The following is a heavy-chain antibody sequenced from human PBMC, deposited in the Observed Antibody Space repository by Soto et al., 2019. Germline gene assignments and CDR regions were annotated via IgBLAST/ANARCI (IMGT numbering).Heavy chain of an antibody. J-gene: IGHJ3*02. CDR2: IYTSGST. V-gene: IGHV4-4*07. Sequence: SAILSLACTVSGGSISSYYWSWIRQPAGRGVEWIGRIYTSGSTNYNPSLKSRVTMSVDTSKNQFSLKLSSVTAADTAVYYCARSVVHQWLVHDAFDIWGQGTLVTVSS. CDR3: ARSVVHQWLVHDAFDI. D-gene: IGHD6-19*01. CDR1: GGSISSYY.